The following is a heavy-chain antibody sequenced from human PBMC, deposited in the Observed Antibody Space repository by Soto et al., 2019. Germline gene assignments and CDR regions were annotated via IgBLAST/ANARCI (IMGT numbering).Heavy chain of an antibody. CDR2: IIPILGTE. V-gene: IGHV1-69*01. Sequence: QVQLVQSVAEVKKPGSSVKVSCKASGGTFSSYAISWVRQAPGQGLEWMGGIIPILGTENYEQKFQGRVTITADASTNTAYQELSSLRYEDTAVYYCTSTHDFSTGWFDPWGQGTLVTVSS. D-gene: IGHD3-3*01. J-gene: IGHJ5*02. CDR1: GGTFSSYA. CDR3: TSTHDFSTGWFDP.